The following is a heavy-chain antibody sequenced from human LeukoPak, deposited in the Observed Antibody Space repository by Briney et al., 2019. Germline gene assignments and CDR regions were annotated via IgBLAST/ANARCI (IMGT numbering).Heavy chain of an antibody. V-gene: IGHV4-59*01. CDR3: ARVGVWSGYFAFHI. D-gene: IGHD3-3*01. CDR1: GGSISSYY. J-gene: IGHJ3*02. Sequence: SETLSLTCTVSGGSISSYYWSWIRQPPGKGLEWIGYIYYSGSTNYNPSLKSRVTISVDTSKNQFSLKLSSVTAADTAVYYCARVGVWSGYFAFHIWGQGTMVTVSS. CDR2: IYYSGST.